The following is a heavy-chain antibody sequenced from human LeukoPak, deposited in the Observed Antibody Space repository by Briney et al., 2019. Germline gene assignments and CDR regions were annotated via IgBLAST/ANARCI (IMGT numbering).Heavy chain of an antibody. D-gene: IGHD6-13*01. Sequence: GGSLRLSCAASGFTFSDYYMSWIRQAPGKGLEWVSYISSSGSPIYYADSVKGRFTISRDNAKNSLFLQMNSLRAEDAAVYYCARDKRWGTAAATVGYWGQGTLVTVSS. CDR3: ARDKRWGTAAATVGY. CDR1: GFTFSDYY. J-gene: IGHJ4*02. CDR2: ISSSGSPI. V-gene: IGHV3-11*01.